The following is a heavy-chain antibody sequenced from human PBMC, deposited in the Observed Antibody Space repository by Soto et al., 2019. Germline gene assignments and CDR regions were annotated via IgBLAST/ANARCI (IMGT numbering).Heavy chain of an antibody. CDR1: GGTFSPYT. CDR3: TRDWESSVSTWKIGGH. Sequence: QVHLVQSGAEVKKPGSSVKVSCKASGGTFSPYTINWVRQAPGQGLEWMGRIIPFLGVTNHAQKFQDRVTITADKSTSNASLEFRSLRAEDTAVYYCTRDWESSVSTWKIGGHWGQGTLVTVSS. J-gene: IGHJ4*02. D-gene: IGHD3-10*01. CDR2: IIPFLGVT. V-gene: IGHV1-69*08.